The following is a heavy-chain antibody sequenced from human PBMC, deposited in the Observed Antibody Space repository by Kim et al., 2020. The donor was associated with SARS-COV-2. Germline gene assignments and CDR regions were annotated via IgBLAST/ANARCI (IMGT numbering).Heavy chain of an antibody. V-gene: IGHV3-30*07. J-gene: IGHJ6*02. D-gene: IGHD3-3*01. CDR3: ARDRYITIFGVVITYGMDV. Sequence: GRLTISRYNSKNTLYLQMNSLRAEDTAVYYCARDRYITIFGVVITYGMDVWGQGTTVTVSS.